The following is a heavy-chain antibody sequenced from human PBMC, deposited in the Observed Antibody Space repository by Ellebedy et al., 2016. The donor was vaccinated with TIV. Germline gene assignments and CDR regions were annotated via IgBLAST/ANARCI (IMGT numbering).Heavy chain of an antibody. CDR2: VYYNGTS. J-gene: IGHJ6*02. CDR1: GASITTTNYY. D-gene: IGHD2-15*01. Sequence: MPSETLSLTCTVSGASITTTNYYWDWIRQPPGKGLEWIATVYYNGTSYYNPSLKSRVTIFVDTSKNQFSMKVTSVTAAYTAVYFCARDRGALTHRSYYYGLYVWGQGTTVTVS. CDR3: ARDRGALTHRSYYYGLYV. V-gene: IGHV4-39*02.